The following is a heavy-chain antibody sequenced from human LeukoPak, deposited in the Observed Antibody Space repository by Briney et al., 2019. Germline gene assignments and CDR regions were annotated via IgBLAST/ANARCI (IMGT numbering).Heavy chain of an antibody. J-gene: IGHJ4*02. V-gene: IGHV3-30*03. D-gene: IGHD3-22*01. Sequence: GSLRLSCAASGFNFSSYGMHWVRQAPGKGLEWVAVISYDGSNKYYADSVKGRFTISRDNSKNTLYLQMNSLRAEDTAVYYCATTYYYDSSGYRFDYWGQGTLVTVSS. CDR3: ATTYYYDSSGYRFDY. CDR2: ISYDGSNK. CDR1: GFNFSSYG.